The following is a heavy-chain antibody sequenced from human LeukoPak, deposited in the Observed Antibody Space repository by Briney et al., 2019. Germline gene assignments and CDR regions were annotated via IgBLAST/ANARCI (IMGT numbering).Heavy chain of an antibody. CDR1: GGSFSGYY. D-gene: IGHD3-10*01. Sequence: KASETLSLTCAVYGGSFSGYYWSWIRQPRGKGLEWIGEINHSGSTNYNPSLKSRVTISVDTSKNQFSLKLSSVTAADTAVYYCARRLGRKFGERFYYYHYMDVWGKGTTVTISS. J-gene: IGHJ6*03. CDR2: INHSGST. V-gene: IGHV4-34*01. CDR3: ARRLGRKFGERFYYYHYMDV.